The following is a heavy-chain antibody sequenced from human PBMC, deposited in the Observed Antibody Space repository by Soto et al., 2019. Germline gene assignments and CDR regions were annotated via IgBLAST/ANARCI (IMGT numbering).Heavy chain of an antibody. CDR3: ARHDNLGGQLEDWFDP. J-gene: IGHJ5*02. Sequence: SETLSLTCTVSGGSISSSSYYWGWIRQPPGKGLEWIGSIYYSGSTYYNPSLKSRVTISVDTSKNQFSLKLSSVTAADTAVYYCARHDNLGGQLEDWFDPWGQGTLVTVSS. CDR2: IYYSGST. D-gene: IGHD3-16*01. CDR1: GGSISSSSYY. V-gene: IGHV4-39*01.